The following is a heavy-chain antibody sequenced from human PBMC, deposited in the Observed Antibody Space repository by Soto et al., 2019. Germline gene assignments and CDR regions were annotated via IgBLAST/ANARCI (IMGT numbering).Heavy chain of an antibody. CDR2: INSNSGGT. V-gene: IGHV1-2*02. J-gene: IGHJ6*04. D-gene: IGHD3-3*01. CDR3: VRVLCVKGSGENCGRVYYNYGMGV. Sequence: ASVKVSCKASGYTFTGYYMHWVRQAPGQGREWMGWINSNSGGTHYAQKFQGRVTMNRATSISTAYMHLSRLRPADTAVSYCVRVLCVKGSGENCGRVYYNYGMGVWAEGTTVTVTA. CDR1: GYTFTGYY.